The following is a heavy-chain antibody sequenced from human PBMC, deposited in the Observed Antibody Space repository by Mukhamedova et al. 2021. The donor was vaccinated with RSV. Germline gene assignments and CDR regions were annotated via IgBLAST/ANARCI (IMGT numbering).Heavy chain of an antibody. V-gene: IGHV3-23*01. D-gene: IGHD1-26*01. CDR3: AKASVGYYMDV. J-gene: IGHJ6*03. CDR2: ISGSGVST. Sequence: EWVSAISGSGVSTYYADSVKGRFTISRDNSKNTLYLQMNSLRAEDTAVYYCAKASVGYYMDVRGRGTTVTVSS.